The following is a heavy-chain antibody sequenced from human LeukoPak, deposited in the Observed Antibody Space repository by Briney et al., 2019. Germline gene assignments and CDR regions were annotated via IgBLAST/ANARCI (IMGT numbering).Heavy chain of an antibody. V-gene: IGHV1-2*04. D-gene: IGHD6-19*01. CDR2: INPNSGGT. CDR3: ARSTRQWLVPYSTNYFDY. J-gene: IGHJ4*02. Sequence: ASVKVSCKASGYTFTSYYMHWVRQAPGQGLEWMGWINPNSGGTNYAQKFQGWVTMTRDTSISTAYMELSRLRSDDTAVYYCARSTRQWLVPYSTNYFDYWGQGTLVTVSS. CDR1: GYTFTSYY.